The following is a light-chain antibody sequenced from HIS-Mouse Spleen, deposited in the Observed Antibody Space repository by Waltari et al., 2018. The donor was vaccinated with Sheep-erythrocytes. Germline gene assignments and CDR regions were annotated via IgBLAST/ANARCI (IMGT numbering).Light chain of an antibody. Sequence: QSALTQPPSVSGSPGQSVTISCTGTSSDVGSYNRVPWYQQPPGTAPKLMIYEVSTRPSGVPDRFSGSKSGNTASLTISGLQAEDEADYYCSLYTSSSTLVFGGGTKLTVL. CDR3: SLYTSSSTLV. CDR2: EVS. J-gene: IGLJ2*01. V-gene: IGLV2-18*01. CDR1: SSDVGSYNR.